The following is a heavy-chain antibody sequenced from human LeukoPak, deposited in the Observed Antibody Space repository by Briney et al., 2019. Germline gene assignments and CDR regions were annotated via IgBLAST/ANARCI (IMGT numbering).Heavy chain of an antibody. CDR3: ARSNSIAATAGTRFDP. Sequence: SETLSLTCAVYGGSFSGYYWSWIRQPPGKGLEWIGEINHSGSTNYNPSLKSRVTISVDMSKNQFSLKLSSVTAADTAVYYCARSNSIAATAGTRFDPWGQGTLVTVSS. J-gene: IGHJ5*02. D-gene: IGHD6-13*01. CDR2: INHSGST. V-gene: IGHV4-34*01. CDR1: GGSFSGYY.